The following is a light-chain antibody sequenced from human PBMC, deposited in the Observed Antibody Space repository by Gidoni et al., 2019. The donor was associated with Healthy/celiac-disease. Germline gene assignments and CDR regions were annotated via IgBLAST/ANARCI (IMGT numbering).Light chain of an antibody. Sequence: DTQMTQSPSSLSASVGDRVTITCRASQSISSYLNWYQQKPGKAPKLLIYAASSLQSGVPSRFSGSGSGTDFTLTISSLQPEDFATYYCRQSYSTLLTFGGGTKVEIK. CDR1: QSISSY. J-gene: IGKJ4*01. CDR3: RQSYSTLLT. V-gene: IGKV1-39*01. CDR2: AAS.